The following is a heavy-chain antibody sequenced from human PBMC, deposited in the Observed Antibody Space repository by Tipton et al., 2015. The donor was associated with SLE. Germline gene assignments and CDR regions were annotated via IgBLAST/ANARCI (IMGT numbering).Heavy chain of an antibody. Sequence: SLRLSCAVSGFIFSSHGIHWVRQSPGKGLEWVSFIRFDGSERYADSVKGRFTISRDNSKNTVYLQMNSLRGEDTAVYFCARSVAYYHYGLDVWGQGTTVSVSS. J-gene: IGHJ6*02. CDR2: IRFDGSER. CDR3: ARSVAYYHYGLDV. V-gene: IGHV3-30*02. CDR1: GFIFSSHG.